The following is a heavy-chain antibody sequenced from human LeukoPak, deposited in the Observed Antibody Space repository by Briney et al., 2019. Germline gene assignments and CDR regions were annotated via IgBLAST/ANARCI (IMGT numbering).Heavy chain of an antibody. J-gene: IGHJ6*04. CDR2: ISSSGSTI. CDR3: AELGITMIGGV. Sequence: PGGSLRLSCAASGFTFISYSMNWVRQAPGKVLEWVSYISSSGSTIYYADSVKGRFTISRDNAENSLYLQMNSLRAEDTAVYYCAELGITMIGGVWGKGTTVTISS. D-gene: IGHD3-10*02. V-gene: IGHV3-48*04. CDR1: GFTFISYS.